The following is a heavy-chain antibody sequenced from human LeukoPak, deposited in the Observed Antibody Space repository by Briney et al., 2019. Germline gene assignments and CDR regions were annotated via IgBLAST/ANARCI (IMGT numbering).Heavy chain of an antibody. CDR3: ARGYSLDY. CDR2: IYYSGST. CDR1: GGSISSGDYY. V-gene: IGHV4-30-4*01. J-gene: IGHJ4*02. Sequence: SQTLSLTCTVSGGSISSGDYYWSWIRQPPGKGLEWIGYIYYSGSTYYTPSLRGRVTISVDTSKDQFSLNLSSVTAADTAVYYCARGYSLDYWGQGTLVTVSS. D-gene: IGHD5-18*01.